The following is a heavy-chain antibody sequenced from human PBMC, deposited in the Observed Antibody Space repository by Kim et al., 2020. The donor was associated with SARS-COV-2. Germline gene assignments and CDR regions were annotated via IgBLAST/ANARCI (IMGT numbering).Heavy chain of an antibody. CDR2: IYYSGST. J-gene: IGHJ6*04. Sequence: SETLSLTCTVSGGSISSYYWSWIRQPPGKGLEWIGYIYYSGSTNYNPSLKSRVTISVDTSKNQFSLKLSSVTAADTAVYYCAREVDVWGKGTTVTVSS. CDR3: AREVDV. V-gene: IGHV4-59*01. CDR1: GGSISSYY.